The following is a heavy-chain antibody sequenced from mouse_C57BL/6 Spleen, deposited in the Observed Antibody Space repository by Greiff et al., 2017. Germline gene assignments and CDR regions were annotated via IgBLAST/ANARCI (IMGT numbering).Heavy chain of an antibody. CDR2: IYPSDSET. CDR3: ARLGYYYGSSPDY. V-gene: IGHV1-61*01. Sequence: VKLQQPGAELVRPGSSVKLSCKASGYTFTSYWMDWVKQRPGQGLEWIGNIYPSDSETHYNQKFKDKATLTVDKSSSTAYMQLSSLTSEDSAVYYCARLGYYYGSSPDYWGQGTTLTVSS. CDR1: GYTFTSYW. J-gene: IGHJ2*01. D-gene: IGHD1-1*01.